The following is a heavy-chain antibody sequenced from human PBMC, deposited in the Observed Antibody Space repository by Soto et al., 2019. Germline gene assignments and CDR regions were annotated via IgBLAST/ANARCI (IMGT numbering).Heavy chain of an antibody. CDR3: ARDADWACGY. CDR2: IFVTSTPI. V-gene: IGHV3-48*04. D-gene: IGHD2-21*01. J-gene: IGHJ4*02. CDR1: GFSFSSYS. Sequence: EVQLVESGGGLVQPGGSLRLSCVASGFSFSSYSMVWVRQAPGKGLEWISYIFVTSTPIYYADSVKGRFTVSRDNTKTSLFLLMNSLRAEDTAIYYCARDADWACGYWGQGTLVTVPS.